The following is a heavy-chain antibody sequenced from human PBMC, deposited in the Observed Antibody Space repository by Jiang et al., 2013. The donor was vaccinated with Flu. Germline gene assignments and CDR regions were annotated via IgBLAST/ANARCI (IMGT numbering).Heavy chain of an antibody. CDR2: IIPILGIA. CDR3: ARAGWNDYDSSGYYLLYYYYYGMDV. CDR1: GGTFSSYA. Sequence: GAEVKKPGSSVKVSCKASGGTFSSYAISWVRQAPGQGLEWMGRIIPILGIANYAQKFQGRVTITADKSTGTAYMELSSLRSEDTAVYYCARAGWNDYDSSGYYLLYYYYYGMDVWGQGTTVTVSS. D-gene: IGHD3-22*01. J-gene: IGHJ6*02. V-gene: IGHV1-69*04.